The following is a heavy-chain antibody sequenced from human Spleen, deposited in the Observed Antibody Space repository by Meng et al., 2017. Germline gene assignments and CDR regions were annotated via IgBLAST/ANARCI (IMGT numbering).Heavy chain of an antibody. V-gene: IGHV4-61*01. CDR1: GGSGSSGRYY. CDR3: ARYDYGDYHFDL. CDR2: IHYSGST. J-gene: IGHJ2*01. D-gene: IGHD4-17*01. Sequence: QVQLQESGPGLVRPSATLSLTCTVSGGSGSSGRYYWSWIRQPPGKELEWIGYIHYSGSTNYNPSLKSRVTISVDTSKNQFSLKFTSVTAADTAVYFCARYDYGDYHFDLWGRGSLVTVSS.